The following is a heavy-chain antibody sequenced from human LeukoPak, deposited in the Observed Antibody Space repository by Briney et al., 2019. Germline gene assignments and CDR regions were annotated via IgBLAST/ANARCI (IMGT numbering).Heavy chain of an antibody. Sequence: SETLSLTCTVSGDSISSSSYYWGWIRQPPGKGLEWIGSIFHSGSTYYNPSLKSRVTISVDTSKNQFSLKLNSVTAADTAVYYCARALGAFDIWGQGTMVTVSS. CDR1: GDSISSSSYY. V-gene: IGHV4-39*07. CDR3: ARALGAFDI. CDR2: IFHSGST. J-gene: IGHJ3*02.